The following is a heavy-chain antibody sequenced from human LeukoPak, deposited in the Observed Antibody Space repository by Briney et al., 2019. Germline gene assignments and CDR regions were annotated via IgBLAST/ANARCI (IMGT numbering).Heavy chain of an antibody. V-gene: IGHV4-59*01. CDR3: ARSVGGGHCYDYYMDV. D-gene: IGHD2-15*01. CDR1: GGSISSYY. Sequence: SETLSLTCTVSGGSISSYYWSWIRQPPGKGLEWIGYIYYSGSTNYNPSLKSRVTISVDTSKNQFSLKLSSVTAADTAVYYCARSVGGGHCYDYYMDVWGKGTTVTVSS. CDR2: IYYSGST. J-gene: IGHJ6*03.